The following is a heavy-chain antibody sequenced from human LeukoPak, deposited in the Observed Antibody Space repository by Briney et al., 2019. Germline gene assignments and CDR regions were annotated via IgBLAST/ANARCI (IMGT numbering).Heavy chain of an antibody. CDR1: GYTFTGYY. CDR2: INPNSGGT. D-gene: IGHD4/OR15-4a*01. J-gene: IGHJ1*01. Sequence: ASVKVSCKASGYTFTGYYMHWVRQAPGQGLEWMGWINPNSGGTNYAQKFQGRVTMTRDTSISTAYMELGRLRSDDTAVYYCARAYGGPKQYFQHWGQGTLVTVSS. V-gene: IGHV1-2*02. CDR3: ARAYGGPKQYFQH.